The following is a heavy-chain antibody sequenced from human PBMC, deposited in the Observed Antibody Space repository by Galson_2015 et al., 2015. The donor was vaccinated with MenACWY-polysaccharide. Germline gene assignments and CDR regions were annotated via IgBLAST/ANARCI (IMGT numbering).Heavy chain of an antibody. J-gene: IGHJ4*02. CDR1: GLTFSSYA. Sequence: SLRLSCAASGLTFSSYAMSWVRQVPGKGLEWVSGISGSGGSTYYADSVKGRFTTSRDNSKNMLYLQMNSLRAEDTAVYYCAKDRYSSSWYFDYWGQGTLVTVSS. CDR3: AKDRYSSSWYFDY. V-gene: IGHV3-23*01. CDR2: ISGSGGST. D-gene: IGHD6-13*01.